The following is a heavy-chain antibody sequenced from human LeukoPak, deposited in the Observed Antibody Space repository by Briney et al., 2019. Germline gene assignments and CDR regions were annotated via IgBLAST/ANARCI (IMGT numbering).Heavy chain of an antibody. CDR2: IKQDGSEK. CDR3: TRDMGWLVAGYFDY. J-gene: IGHJ4*02. D-gene: IGHD6-19*01. V-gene: IGHV3-7*03. CDR1: GFTFSGYW. Sequence: PGGSLRLSCAASGFTFSGYWMSWVRQAPGKGLEWVANIKQDGSEKYYVDSMKGRFSISRDNAKNSLYLQMNSLKTEDTAVYYCTRDMGWLVAGYFDYWGQGTLVTVSS.